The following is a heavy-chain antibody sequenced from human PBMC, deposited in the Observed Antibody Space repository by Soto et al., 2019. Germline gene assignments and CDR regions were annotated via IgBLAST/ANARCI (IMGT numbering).Heavy chain of an antibody. Sequence: QVQLVESGGGVVQPGRSLRLSCAASGFSFRSYAMHWVRQAPGKGLEWVAVMSYDGSDKDYADSVKGRFTISRDNSKNTLYRQMSRLRAGDTAVSYGATARLASPDIEYWGQGTMVTVSS. V-gene: IGHV3-30-3*01. CDR3: ATARLASPDIEY. CDR2: MSYDGSDK. J-gene: IGHJ4*02. CDR1: GFSFRSYA. D-gene: IGHD2-15*01.